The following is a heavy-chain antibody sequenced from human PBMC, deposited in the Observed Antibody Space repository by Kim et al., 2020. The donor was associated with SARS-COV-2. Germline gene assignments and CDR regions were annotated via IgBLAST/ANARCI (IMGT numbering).Heavy chain of an antibody. V-gene: IGHV3-23*01. CDR3: AKDRNYFGSGTSNWFDP. Sequence: VKGRFTISRDNSKNTVYLQMSSLGGEDTAVYYCAKDRNYFGSGTSNWFDPWGQGTLVTVSS. D-gene: IGHD3-10*01. J-gene: IGHJ5*02.